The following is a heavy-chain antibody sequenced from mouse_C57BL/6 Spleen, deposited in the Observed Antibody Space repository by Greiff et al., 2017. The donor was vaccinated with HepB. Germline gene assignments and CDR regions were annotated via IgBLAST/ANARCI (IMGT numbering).Heavy chain of an antibody. CDR3: ARRDRWFAY. CDR2: INPNNGGT. V-gene: IGHV1-26*01. Sequence: EVQLQQSGPELVKPGASVKISCKASGYTFTDYYMNWVKQSHGKSLEWIGDINPNNGGTSYNQKFKGKATLTVDTSSSTAYMELRSLTSEDSAVYYCARRDRWFAYWGQGTLVTVSA. CDR1: GYTFTDYY. D-gene: IGHD3-3*01. J-gene: IGHJ3*01.